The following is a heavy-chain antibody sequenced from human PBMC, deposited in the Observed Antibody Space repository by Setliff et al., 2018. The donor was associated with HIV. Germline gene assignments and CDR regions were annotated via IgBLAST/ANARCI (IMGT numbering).Heavy chain of an antibody. D-gene: IGHD3-22*01. CDR1: GGSISSHY. Sequence: SETLSLTCTVSGGSISSHYWSWIRQPPGKGLEWIGSVYYSGSTNYNPSLKSRVTISVDTSKNQFSLKLSSVTAADTAVFYCARLTTTYYYDSSAYYHPVWGQGTLVTVSS. CDR3: ARLTTTYYYDSSAYYHPV. CDR2: VYYSGST. J-gene: IGHJ4*02. V-gene: IGHV4-59*11.